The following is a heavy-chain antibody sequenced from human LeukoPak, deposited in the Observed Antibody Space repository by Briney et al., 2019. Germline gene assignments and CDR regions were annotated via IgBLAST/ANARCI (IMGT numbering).Heavy chain of an antibody. J-gene: IGHJ2*01. D-gene: IGHD3-22*01. CDR3: ASLRRYYYDRSGYGPSYFDL. V-gene: IGHV4-59*08. Sequence: SETLSFTCTVSGGAISTYYWSWIRQPPGKGLEWIGYMYYSGSTNYNSSLKSRVTISVETSKKQFSLNLCTFTAAATAVYYCASLRRYYYDRSGYGPSYFDLWGRGTLVTVSS. CDR2: MYYSGST. CDR1: GGAISTYY.